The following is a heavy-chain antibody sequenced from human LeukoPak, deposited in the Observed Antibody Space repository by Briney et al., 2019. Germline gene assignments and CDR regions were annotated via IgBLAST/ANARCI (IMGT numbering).Heavy chain of an antibody. Sequence: ASVTVSFKASGYTFTCYYMDWVRQAPGQGLEWMGWINPNSGGTNYAQKFQGRVTMARDTSISTAYMELSRLRSDDTAVYYCARGPTMGHVDYWGQGTLVTVSS. CDR2: INPNSGGT. CDR3: ARGPTMGHVDY. CDR1: GYTFTCYY. J-gene: IGHJ4*02. V-gene: IGHV1-2*02. D-gene: IGHD5-12*01.